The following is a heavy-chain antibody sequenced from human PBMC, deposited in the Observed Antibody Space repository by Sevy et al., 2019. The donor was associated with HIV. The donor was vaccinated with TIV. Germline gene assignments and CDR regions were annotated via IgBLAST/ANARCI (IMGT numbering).Heavy chain of an antibody. CDR2: ISYDGSNK. CDR3: AKGYSSGPYNWLDP. CDR1: GFTFSSYD. J-gene: IGHJ5*02. Sequence: GGSLRLSCAASGFTFSSYDMHWVRQAPGKGLEWVAVISYDGSNKYYADSVKGRFTISRDNSKNTLYLQMNSLRAEDSAVYYCAKGYSSGPYNWLDPWGQGTLVTVSS. V-gene: IGHV3-30*18. D-gene: IGHD6-19*01.